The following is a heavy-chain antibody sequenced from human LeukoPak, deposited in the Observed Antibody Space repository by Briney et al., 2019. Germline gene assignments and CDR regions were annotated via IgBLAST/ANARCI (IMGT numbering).Heavy chain of an antibody. D-gene: IGHD3-10*01. CDR2: IYYSGST. CDR1: GGSISSSSYY. Sequence: SETLSLTCTVSGGSISSSSYYWGWIRLPPGKGLEWIGSIYYSGSTYYNPSLKSRVTIHVDTSKNQSSLNLSCVTAAYTAVYYCARLVRTFDPWGQGTLVTVSS. V-gene: IGHV4-39*01. J-gene: IGHJ5*02. CDR3: ARLVRTFDP.